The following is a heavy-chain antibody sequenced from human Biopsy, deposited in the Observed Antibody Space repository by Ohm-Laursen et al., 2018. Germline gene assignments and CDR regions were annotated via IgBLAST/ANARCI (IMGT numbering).Heavy chain of an antibody. CDR1: GDSISSYY. J-gene: IGHJ2*01. V-gene: IGHV4-59*01. CDR3: ARDRGYYSDRTVPGYFDL. Sequence: SETLSLTCTVSGDSISSYYWSWIRQPPGKGLEWIGYVYYTGSTDYTPSLQSRVTISVDTSKNHFSLRLRSVTPADTAIYCARDRGYYSDRTVPGYFDLWGRGTLVTVSS. D-gene: IGHD3-22*01. CDR2: VYYTGST.